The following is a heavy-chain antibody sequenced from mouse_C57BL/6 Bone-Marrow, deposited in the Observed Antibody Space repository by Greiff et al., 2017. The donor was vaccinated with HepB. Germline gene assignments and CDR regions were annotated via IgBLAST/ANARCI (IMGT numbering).Heavy chain of an antibody. V-gene: IGHV5-6*01. D-gene: IGHD2-2*01. CDR2: ISSGGSYT. CDR3: AKKRSTMVTAWFAY. CDR1: GFTFSSYG. Sequence: EVQLVESGGDLVKPGGSLKLSCAASGFTFSSYGMSWVRQTPDKRLEWVATISSGGSYTYYPDSVKGRFTISRDNAKNTLYLQMSSLKSENTAMYYCAKKRSTMVTAWFAYWGQGTRVTVSA. J-gene: IGHJ3*01.